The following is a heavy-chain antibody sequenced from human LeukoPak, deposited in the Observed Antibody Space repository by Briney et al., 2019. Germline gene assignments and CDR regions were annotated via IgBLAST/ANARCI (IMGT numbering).Heavy chain of an antibody. D-gene: IGHD3-10*01. Sequence: EASVKVSCKASGGTFSSYAISWVRQAPGQGLEWMGRIIPILGIANYAQKFQGRVTITADKSTSTAYMELSSLRSEDTAVYYCTREEYYGPGSYSPIPPYGMDVWGQGTTVTVSS. CDR1: GGTFSSYA. CDR2: IIPILGIA. V-gene: IGHV1-69*04. CDR3: TREEYYGPGSYSPIPPYGMDV. J-gene: IGHJ6*02.